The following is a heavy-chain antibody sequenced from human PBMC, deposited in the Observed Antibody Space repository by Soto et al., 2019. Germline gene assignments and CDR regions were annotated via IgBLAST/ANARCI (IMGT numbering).Heavy chain of an antibody. D-gene: IGHD1-1*01. V-gene: IGHV1-46*01. CDR1: GYTFTSNY. J-gene: IGHJ4*02. CDR3: ARDLRHSYNLILDF. Sequence: QVQLVQSGAEVKKPGAAVKVSCTASGYTFTSNYMYWVRQAPGQGLEWMGIINPSGGSTTNAEKFKGRVTMTRDTSTSTVHMQLSSLRSEDTAVYYCARDLRHSYNLILDFWGQGTMVTVPS. CDR2: INPSGGST.